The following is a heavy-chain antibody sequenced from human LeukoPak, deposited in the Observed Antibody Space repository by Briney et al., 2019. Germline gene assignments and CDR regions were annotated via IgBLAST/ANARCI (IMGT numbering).Heavy chain of an antibody. J-gene: IGHJ5*02. CDR3: ARDLPPKGYCSGGSCYHNWFDP. Sequence: EASVKVSCKASGYTFTGYYMHWVRQAPGQGLEWMGWINPNSGGTNYAQKFQGRVTMTRDTSISTAYMELSRLRSDDTAVYYCARDLPPKGYCSGGSCYHNWFDPWGQGTLVTVSS. D-gene: IGHD2-15*01. V-gene: IGHV1-2*02. CDR1: GYTFTGYY. CDR2: INPNSGGT.